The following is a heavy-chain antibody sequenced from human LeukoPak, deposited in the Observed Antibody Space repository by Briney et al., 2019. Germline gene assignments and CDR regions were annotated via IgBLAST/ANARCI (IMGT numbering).Heavy chain of an antibody. D-gene: IGHD3-22*01. CDR1: GGSFSGYY. CDR2: INHSGST. V-gene: IGHV4-34*01. Sequence: PSETLSLTCAVYGGSFSGYYWSWIRRPPGKGLEWIGEINHSGSTNYNPSLKSRVTISVDTSKNQFSLKLSSVTAADTAVYYCARRPLITMIVVAYYGMDVWGQGTTVTVSS. CDR3: ARRPLITMIVVAYYGMDV. J-gene: IGHJ6*02.